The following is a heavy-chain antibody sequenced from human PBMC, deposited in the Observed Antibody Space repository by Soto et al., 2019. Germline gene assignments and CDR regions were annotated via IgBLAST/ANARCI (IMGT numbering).Heavy chain of an antibody. CDR3: ARVPDY. J-gene: IGHJ4*02. CDR2: LSYSGST. CDR1: SAPVSSTTYT. D-gene: IGHD2-2*01. V-gene: IGHV4-39*07. Sequence: SETLSLTCTVSSAPVSSTTYTWGWIRQPPGKGLEWMGSLSYSGSTHYSPSLKSRVTISIDRSKNQFSLKLSSVTAADTAVYYCARVPDYWGQGILVTVSS.